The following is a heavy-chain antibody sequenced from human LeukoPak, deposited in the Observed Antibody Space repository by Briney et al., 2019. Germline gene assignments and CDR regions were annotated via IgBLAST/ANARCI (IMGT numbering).Heavy chain of an antibody. J-gene: IGHJ4*02. CDR1: GFTFGSYA. CDR2: ISGSGGST. D-gene: IGHD2-8*02. CDR3: AKVILGNALGAIDY. Sequence: GGSLRLSCAASGFTFGSYAMYWVRQAPGKGLEWVSGISGSGGSTYYADSVKGRFTISRDNSKNTLYLQMNSLRAEDTAVYYCAKVILGNALGAIDYWGQGTLVTVSS. V-gene: IGHV3-23*01.